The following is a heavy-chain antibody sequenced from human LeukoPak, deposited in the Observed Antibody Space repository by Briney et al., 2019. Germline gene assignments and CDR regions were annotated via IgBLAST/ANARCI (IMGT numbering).Heavy chain of an antibody. J-gene: IGHJ4*02. Sequence: ASVKVSCKASGYTFISYYMHWVRQAPGQGLEWMGIINLSGGGTSYPQKFQGRVTMTRDTSTSTVYMELSSLRSVDTAVYYCAGSSVERQQLARFDYWGQGTLVTVSS. CDR2: INLSGGGT. D-gene: IGHD6-13*01. CDR1: GYTFISYY. CDR3: AGSSVERQQLARFDY. V-gene: IGHV1-46*01.